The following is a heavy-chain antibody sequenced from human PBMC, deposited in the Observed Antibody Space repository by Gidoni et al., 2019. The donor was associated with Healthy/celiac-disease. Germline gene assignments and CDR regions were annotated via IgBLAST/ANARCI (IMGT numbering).Heavy chain of an antibody. J-gene: IGHJ3*02. CDR2: IIPIFDTA. CDR3: ARGEILGAFDI. D-gene: IGHD3-10*01. CDR1: GVTFSNYA. V-gene: IGHV1-69*06. Sequence: QAQLVQSGAEVKKPGFSVKVSCKASGVTFSNYAISWVRQAPGQGLEWMGGIIPIFDTAKYAQKFQGRVTITADKSTNTAYMELSSLRSEDTAVYYCARGEILGAFDIWGQGTMVTVSS.